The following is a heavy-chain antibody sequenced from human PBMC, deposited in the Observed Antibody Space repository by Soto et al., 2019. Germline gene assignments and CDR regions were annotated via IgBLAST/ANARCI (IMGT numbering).Heavy chain of an antibody. D-gene: IGHD2-15*01. J-gene: IGHJ6*03. CDR3: ARGRRCSGGSCYPYYYYYYMDV. Sequence: QVQLVQSGAEVKKPGASVKVSCKASGYTFTSYDINWVRQATGQGLERMGWMNPNSGNTGYAQKFQGRVTMTRNTSISTAYMELSSLRSEDTAVYYCARGRRCSGGSCYPYYYYYYMDVWGKGTTVTVSS. V-gene: IGHV1-8*01. CDR2: MNPNSGNT. CDR1: GYTFTSYD.